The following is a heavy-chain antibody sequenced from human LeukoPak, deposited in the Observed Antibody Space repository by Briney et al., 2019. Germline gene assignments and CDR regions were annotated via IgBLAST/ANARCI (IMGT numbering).Heavy chain of an antibody. CDR1: GGSISSSSYY. J-gene: IGHJ4*02. CDR3: ARIPTDKYYFDY. CDR2: IYYSGST. V-gene: IGHV4-39*01. D-gene: IGHD4-17*01. Sequence: SETLSLTCTVSGGSISSSSYYWGWIRQPPGTGLEWIGSIYYSGSTYYNPSLKSRVTISVDTSKNQFSLKLSSVTAADTAVYYCARIPTDKYYFDYWGQGTLVTVSS.